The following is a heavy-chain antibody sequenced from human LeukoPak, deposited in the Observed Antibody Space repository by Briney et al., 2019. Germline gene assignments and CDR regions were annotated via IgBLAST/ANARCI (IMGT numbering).Heavy chain of an antibody. CDR3: ARQGGVATTFDY. CDR2: IYYSGST. J-gene: IGHJ4*02. V-gene: IGHV4-59*08. D-gene: IGHD5-12*01. CDR1: GGSITGYY. Sequence: SATLSLTCTVSGGSITGYYWNWIRQPPGKGLEWIGYIYYSGSTNYNPSLKGRVTISVDTSENQFSLKLNSVTAADTAVYYCARQGGVATTFDYWGQGTLVTVSS.